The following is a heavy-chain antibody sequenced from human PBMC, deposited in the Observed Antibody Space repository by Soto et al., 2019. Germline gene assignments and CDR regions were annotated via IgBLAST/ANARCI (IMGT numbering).Heavy chain of an antibody. D-gene: IGHD2-2*01. CDR2: IYYSGST. Sequence: SETLSLTCTVSGRSISSVNYYWSWIRQPPGKGLEWIGYIYYSGSTYYNPSLRSRVTISVDTSKNQFSLKLSSVTAADTAVYYCARLLVPAATPLRGWFDPWGQGTLVTVSS. J-gene: IGHJ5*02. CDR3: ARLLVPAATPLRGWFDP. V-gene: IGHV4-30-4*01. CDR1: GRSISSVNYY.